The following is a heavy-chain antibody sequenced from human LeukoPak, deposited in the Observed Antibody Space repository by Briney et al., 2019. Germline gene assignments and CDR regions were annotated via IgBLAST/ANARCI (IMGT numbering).Heavy chain of an antibody. D-gene: IGHD1-26*01. V-gene: IGHV5-51*01. J-gene: IGHJ4*02. CDR1: GYSFTTYW. Sequence: GESLKISCQGSGYSFTTYWIAWVRQMPGKGLEWMGLIYPDDSETRYSPSFQGQVTISADTSISTAYLQWSSLKASDTAIYFCAYGVIEGAFDYWGQGTLVTVSS. CDR2: IYPDDSET. CDR3: AYGVIEGAFDY.